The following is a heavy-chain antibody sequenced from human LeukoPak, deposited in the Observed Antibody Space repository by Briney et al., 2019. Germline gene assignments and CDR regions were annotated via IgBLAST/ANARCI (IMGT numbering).Heavy chain of an antibody. CDR3: ARKTGDQDYYYYMDV. CDR2: INPNSGGT. J-gene: IGHJ6*03. V-gene: IGHV1-2*04. D-gene: IGHD7-27*01. CDR1: GYTFTGYY. Sequence: GASVKVSCKASGYTFTGYYMHWVRQAPGQGLEWMGWINPNSGGTNYAQKFQGWVTMTRDTSISTAYMELSRLRSDDTAVYYCARKTGDQDYYYYMDVWGKGTTVTVSS.